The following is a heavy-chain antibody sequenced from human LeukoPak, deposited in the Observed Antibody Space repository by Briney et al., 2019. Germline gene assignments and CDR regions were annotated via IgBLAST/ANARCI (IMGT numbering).Heavy chain of an antibody. J-gene: IGHJ6*04. CDR2: TRSKVNNHTT. CDR3: ARMTFGGMDF. D-gene: IGHD3-16*01. Sequence: GGSLRLSCAASGITLSDQYMEWARQTPGKGLEWVGRTRSKVNNHTTEYAASVKGRFTISRDDSNNSLYLQMNSLKTEDTAVYYCARMTFGGMDFWGKGTTVTVSS. V-gene: IGHV3-72*01. CDR1: GITLSDQY.